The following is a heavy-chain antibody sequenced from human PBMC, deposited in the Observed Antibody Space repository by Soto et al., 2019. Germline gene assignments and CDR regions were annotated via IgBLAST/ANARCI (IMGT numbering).Heavy chain of an antibody. CDR1: GFTLSNYW. D-gene: IGHD2-2*02. CDR2: INRDGSST. V-gene: IGHV3-74*03. Sequence: EVQLVESGGGLVQPGGSLRLSCAASGFTLSNYWMHWVRQAPGKGLVWVSRINRDGSSTTYADSVKGRFTISRDNAKNTLYLQMNSLRGEDTALYYCAREVPTDIRGGYYYCYGMDVWGQGSTVTVSS. CDR3: AREVPTDIRGGYYYCYGMDV. J-gene: IGHJ6*02.